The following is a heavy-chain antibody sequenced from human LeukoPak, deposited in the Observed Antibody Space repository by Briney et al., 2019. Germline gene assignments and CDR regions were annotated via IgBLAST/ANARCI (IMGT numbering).Heavy chain of an antibody. CDR1: GYTFTIYD. CDR2: MNPNSGNT. V-gene: IGHV1-8*01. J-gene: IGHJ4*02. CDR3: ARAVYSSSPELFDY. Sequence: ASVKVSFKASGYTFTIYDINWVRQATGQGLEWMGWMNPNSGNTGYAQKFQGRGTMTRNTSISTAYMELSSLRSEDTAVSYCARAVYSSSPELFDYWGQGNLVTVSP. D-gene: IGHD6-6*01.